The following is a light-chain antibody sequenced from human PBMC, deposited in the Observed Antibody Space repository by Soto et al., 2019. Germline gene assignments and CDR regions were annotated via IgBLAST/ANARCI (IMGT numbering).Light chain of an antibody. V-gene: IGLV6-57*04. J-gene: IGLJ2*01. CDR1: SGSIASNY. CDR3: RSYESSNQV. CDR2: EGN. Sequence: NFMLTQPHSVSESPGKTVTISCARSSGSIASNYVQWYQQRPGSAPTTVIYEGNQRPSGVPDRFSGSIDSSSNSASLTISGLKSEDGADYSCRSYESSNQVFGGGTKPPVL.